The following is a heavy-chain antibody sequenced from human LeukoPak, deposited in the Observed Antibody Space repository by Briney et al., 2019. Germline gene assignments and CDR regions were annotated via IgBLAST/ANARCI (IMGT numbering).Heavy chain of an antibody. J-gene: IGHJ4*02. CDR3: ARSYGSGSPGDY. CDR1: GFTFSSYS. V-gene: IGHV3-48*01. D-gene: IGHD3-10*01. Sequence: GGSLRLSCAASGFTFSSYSMNWVRQAPGKGLEWVSYISSSSSTIYYAGSVKGRFTISRDKSKNSLYLQMNSLRAEDTAVYYCARSYGSGSPGDYWGQGTLVTVSS. CDR2: ISSSSSTI.